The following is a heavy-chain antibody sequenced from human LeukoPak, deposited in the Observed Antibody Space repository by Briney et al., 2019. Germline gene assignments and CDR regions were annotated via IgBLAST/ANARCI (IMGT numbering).Heavy chain of an antibody. Sequence: GGSLRLSCAASGFTFSSYEMNWVRQAPGKGLEWVSYISTSGSIIYYADSVKGRFTISRDDAMSSLYLQMNSLRAEDTAIYYCVRGGRDFGDGFDYWGQGTLVTVSS. CDR2: ISTSGSII. CDR1: GFTFSSYE. V-gene: IGHV3-48*03. J-gene: IGHJ4*02. D-gene: IGHD4-17*01. CDR3: VRGGRDFGDGFDY.